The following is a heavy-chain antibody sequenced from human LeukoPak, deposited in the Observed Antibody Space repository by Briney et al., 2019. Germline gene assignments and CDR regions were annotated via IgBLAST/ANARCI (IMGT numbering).Heavy chain of an antibody. Sequence: PAKSLGLSCAASGFTFTNYDMHWVRQAPGKGLEWVALISSDGTNKYYADSAKGRFTISRDTSKNTVYLQMNSLRPEDTAVYYCAKNSDFDSSGLSPWGQGTLVTVSS. CDR1: GFTFTNYD. CDR3: AKNSDFDSSGLSP. CDR2: ISSDGTNK. V-gene: IGHV3-30*18. D-gene: IGHD3-22*01. J-gene: IGHJ5*02.